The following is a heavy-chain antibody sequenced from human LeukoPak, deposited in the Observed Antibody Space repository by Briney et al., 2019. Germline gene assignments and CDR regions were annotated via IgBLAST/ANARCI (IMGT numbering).Heavy chain of an antibody. V-gene: IGHV1-69*13. CDR3: ARVPVGATGAVER. Sequence: SVKVSCKASGGTFSSYAISWVRQAPGQGLEWMGGIIPIFGTANYAQKFQGRVTITADESTSTAYMELSSLRSEDTAVYCCARVPVGATGAVERWGQGTLVTVSS. CDR1: GGTFSSYA. CDR2: IIPIFGTA. D-gene: IGHD1-26*01. J-gene: IGHJ5*02.